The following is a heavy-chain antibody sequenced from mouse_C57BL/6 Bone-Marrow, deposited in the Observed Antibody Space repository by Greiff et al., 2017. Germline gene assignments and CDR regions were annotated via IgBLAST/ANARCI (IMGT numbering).Heavy chain of an antibody. J-gene: IGHJ2*01. Sequence: SKLQQSGPELVKPGASVKISCKASGSSFTDYNMNWVKQSNGKSLEWIGVINPNYGTTSYHNKFKGKATLPVAQSSSTASMQLNSLTSEDSAVYYCARTTTVFDYGGQGTTLTVSS. CDR3: ARTTTVFDY. D-gene: IGHD1-1*01. CDR2: INPNYGTT. V-gene: IGHV1-39*01. CDR1: GSSFTDYN.